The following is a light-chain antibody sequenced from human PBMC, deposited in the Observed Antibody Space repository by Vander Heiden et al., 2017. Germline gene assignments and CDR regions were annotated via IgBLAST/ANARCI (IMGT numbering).Light chain of an antibody. J-gene: IGKJ5*01. Sequence: ELVLTQSPATLSLSPGERATLSCRASQSVSSYLAWYQQKPGKAPRLLIYDASNRASGIPARFSGSGSGTDFTLTISSLEPEDFAIYYCQQCCNGPPLTFGEGTRLEIK. V-gene: IGKV3-11*01. CDR1: QSVSSY. CDR3: QQCCNGPPLT. CDR2: DAS.